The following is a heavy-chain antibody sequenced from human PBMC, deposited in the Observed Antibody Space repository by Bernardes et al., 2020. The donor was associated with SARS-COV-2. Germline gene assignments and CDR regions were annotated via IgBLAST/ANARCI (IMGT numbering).Heavy chain of an antibody. CDR2: IYWAANK. Sequence: SGPTHVKPTQTLTLTCTLSGFSLSTSGVGVGWIRQPPGKALEWLALIYWAANKRYSPFLKNRLTITKDTSKNQVVLTMTNMDPVDTATYYCAHRYSASDLGDAFDIWGQGTLVTVSS. CDR1: GFSLSTSGVG. D-gene: IGHD5-12*01. J-gene: IGHJ3*02. V-gene: IGHV2-5*02. CDR3: AHRYSASDLGDAFDI.